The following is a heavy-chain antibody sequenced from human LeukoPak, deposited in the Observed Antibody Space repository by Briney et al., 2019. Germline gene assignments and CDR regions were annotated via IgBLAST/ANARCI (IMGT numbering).Heavy chain of an antibody. Sequence: PGGSLRLSCAASGFTFSSYSMNWVRQAPGKGLEWVSSISSSSSYIYYADSVKGRFTISRDNAKNSLYLQMNSLRAEDTALYHCARKRRFGEGFYFDYWGQGTLVTVSS. CDR2: ISSSSSYI. CDR1: GFTFSSYS. D-gene: IGHD3-10*01. V-gene: IGHV3-21*04. J-gene: IGHJ4*02. CDR3: ARKRRFGEGFYFDY.